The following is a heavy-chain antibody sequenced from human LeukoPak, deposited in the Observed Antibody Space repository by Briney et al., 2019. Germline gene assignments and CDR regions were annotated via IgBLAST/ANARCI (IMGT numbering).Heavy chain of an antibody. J-gene: IGHJ6*02. Sequence: SGGSLRLSCAASGFTFGDYYMSWIRQAPGKGLEWVSVIYSGGSTYYADSVKGRFTISRDNSKNTLYLQMNSLRAEDTAVYYCARESPSLRTTVTTSYYYYGMDVWGQGTTVTVSS. V-gene: IGHV3-66*01. CDR3: ARESPSLRTTVTTSYYYYGMDV. D-gene: IGHD4-17*01. CDR1: GFTFGDYY. CDR2: IYSGGST.